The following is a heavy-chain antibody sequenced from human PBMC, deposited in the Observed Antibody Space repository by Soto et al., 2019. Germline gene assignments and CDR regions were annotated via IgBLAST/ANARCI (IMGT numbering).Heavy chain of an antibody. D-gene: IGHD3-22*01. CDR1: GGSISSSSYY. CDR2: IYYSGST. Sequence: PSETLSLTCTVSGGSISSSSYYWGWIRQPPGKGLEWIGSIYYSGSTYYNPSLKSRVTISVDTSKNQFSLKLSSVTAADTAVYYCARQTYYYDSSGYYFGMYYFDYWGQGTLVTVS. J-gene: IGHJ4*02. CDR3: ARQTYYYDSSGYYFGMYYFDY. V-gene: IGHV4-39*01.